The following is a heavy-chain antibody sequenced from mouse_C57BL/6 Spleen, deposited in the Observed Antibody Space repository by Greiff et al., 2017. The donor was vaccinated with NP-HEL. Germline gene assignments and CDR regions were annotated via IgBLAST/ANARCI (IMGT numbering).Heavy chain of an antibody. CDR3: AREYYGSSHWYFDV. CDR2: INPGSGGT. CDR1: GYAFTNYL. D-gene: IGHD1-1*01. Sequence: VQLQESGAELVRPGTSVKVSCKASGYAFTNYLIEWVKQRPGQGLEWIGVINPGSGGTNYNEKFKGKATLTADKSSSTAYMQLSSLTSEDSAVYFCAREYYGSSHWYFDVWGTGTTVTVSS. V-gene: IGHV1-54*01. J-gene: IGHJ1*03.